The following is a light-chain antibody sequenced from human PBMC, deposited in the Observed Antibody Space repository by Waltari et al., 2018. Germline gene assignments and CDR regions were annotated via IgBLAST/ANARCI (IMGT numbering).Light chain of an antibody. J-gene: IGKJ2*01. CDR2: WAS. CDR3: QQYYNTPYT. CDR1: QSVLYSSDNKNY. Sequence: DIVMTQSPDSLAVSLGERATIHCKSSQSVLYSSDNKNYLAWYQQKPGQPPKLLIYWASTRESGVPDRFSGSGSGTDFTPTISSLQAEDVAVYYCQQYYNTPYTFGQGTKLEIK. V-gene: IGKV4-1*01.